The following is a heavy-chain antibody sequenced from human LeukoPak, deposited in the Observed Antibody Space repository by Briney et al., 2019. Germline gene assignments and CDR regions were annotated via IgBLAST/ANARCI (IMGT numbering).Heavy chain of an antibody. CDR2: IGPSGGST. D-gene: IGHD6-13*01. CDR1: GYTFTKYY. J-gene: IGHJ4*02. V-gene: IGHV1-46*01. Sequence: ASVKVSCKASGYTFTKYYMHWVRQAPGQGLEWMGIIGPSGGSTSYAQTFQGRVTMTRDTSTSTFYMELSSLRSEDTAVYYCARGRGIAAPGPRSLFDYWGQGTLVTVSS. CDR3: ARGRGIAAPGPRSLFDY.